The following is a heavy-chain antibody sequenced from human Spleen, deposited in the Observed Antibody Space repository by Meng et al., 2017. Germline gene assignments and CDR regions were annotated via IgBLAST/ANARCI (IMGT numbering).Heavy chain of an antibody. J-gene: IGHJ4*02. CDR1: GFTFSSHA. V-gene: IGHV3-30*04. CDR2: ISNDGSNQ. D-gene: IGHD6-19*01. CDR3: ARVGRYGYTSAWYDY. Sequence: GESLKISCAASGFTFSSHAIHWARQAPGKGLEWVALISNDGSNQYYADSVKGRFTISSDNSKNTLYLQMDSLRPEDTAVYYCARVGRYGYTSAWYDYWGQGALVTVSS.